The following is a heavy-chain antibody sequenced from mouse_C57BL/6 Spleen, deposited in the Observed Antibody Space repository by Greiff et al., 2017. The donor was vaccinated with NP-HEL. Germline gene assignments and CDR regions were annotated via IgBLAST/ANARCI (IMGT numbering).Heavy chain of an antibody. CDR1: GYTFTDYY. CDR3: ARGRDPYWYFDV. V-gene: IGHV1-26*01. D-gene: IGHD3-3*01. CDR2: INPNNGGT. J-gene: IGHJ1*03. Sequence: VQLKESGPELVKPGASVKISCKASGYTFTDYYMNWVKQSHGKSLEWIGDINPNNGGTSYTQQFKGKATLTVDKSSSTAYMERRSLTSEDSAVYYCARGRDPYWYFDVWGTGTTVTVSS.